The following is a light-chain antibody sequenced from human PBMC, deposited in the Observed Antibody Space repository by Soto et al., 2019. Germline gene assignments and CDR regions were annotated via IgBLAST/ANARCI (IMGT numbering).Light chain of an antibody. CDR1: QGISSW. J-gene: IGKJ1*01. Sequence: DIQITHSPSPVSASVGDRVTMTCRASQGISSWLVWYQQKPGKAPKLLIYAASSLQSGVPSRFSGGGSGTDFTLTISGLQPEDLATYYCQQANSFPWTFGQGTKVDIK. V-gene: IGKV1-12*01. CDR2: AAS. CDR3: QQANSFPWT.